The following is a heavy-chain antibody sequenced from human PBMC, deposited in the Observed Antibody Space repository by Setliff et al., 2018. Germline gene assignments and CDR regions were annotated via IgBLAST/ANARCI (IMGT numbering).Heavy chain of an antibody. J-gene: IGHJ5*02. CDR2: ISGSGGST. D-gene: IGHD3-10*01. CDR3: AKNGFGVVALGVNNWFDP. Sequence: GGSLRLSCAASGFTFSSYARRWVCQAPGRGLEWVSAISGSGGSTYNADFVKGRSTISRDNPKNTLYLQMNSLRAEYTAVYYCAKNGFGVVALGVNNWFDPWGQGALVTVSA. V-gene: IGHV3-23*01. CDR1: GFTFSSYA.